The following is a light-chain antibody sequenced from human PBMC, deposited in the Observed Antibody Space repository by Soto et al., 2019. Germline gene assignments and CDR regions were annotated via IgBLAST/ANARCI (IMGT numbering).Light chain of an antibody. J-gene: IGLJ2*01. CDR2: EVS. V-gene: IGLV2-14*01. Sequence: QSALTQPASVSGSPGQSITISCTGTSSDVGGYNYVSWYQQHPGKAPELMIYEVSNRPSGVSNRFSGSKSGNTASLTISGLQAEDEADYYCSSYTTSITLVFGGGTKLTFL. CDR3: SSYTTSITLV. CDR1: SSDVGGYNY.